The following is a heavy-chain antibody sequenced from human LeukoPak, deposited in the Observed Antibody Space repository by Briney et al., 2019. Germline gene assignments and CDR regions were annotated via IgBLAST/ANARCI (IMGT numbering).Heavy chain of an antibody. CDR3: ARSSYDYGGIEGPFDY. CDR2: TSYDGNKK. D-gene: IGHD4-23*01. CDR1: GFTFSSYE. Sequence: GWSLRLSCAASGFTFSSYEMNWVRQAPGKGLEWVAVTSYDGNKKYYADSVKGRFTISRDSSKNTLYLQMSSLRAEDTAVYYCARSSYDYGGIEGPFDYWGQGTLVTVSS. J-gene: IGHJ4*02. V-gene: IGHV3-30*15.